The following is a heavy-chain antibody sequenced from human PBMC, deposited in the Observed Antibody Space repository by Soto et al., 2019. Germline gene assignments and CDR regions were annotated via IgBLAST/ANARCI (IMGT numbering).Heavy chain of an antibody. CDR3: ASCRQPYGSSWYWFAS. D-gene: IGHD6-13*01. CDR2: IIPIFGTT. CDR1: GGTFSSYA. V-gene: IGHV1-69*13. Sequence: SVKVSCKASGGTFSSYAISWVRQAPGQGLEWMGGIIPIFGTTNYAQKFQGRVTITADESTSTAYMELSSLRSEDTAVYYCASCRQPYGSSWYWFASWGHGTLVTVFS. J-gene: IGHJ5*01.